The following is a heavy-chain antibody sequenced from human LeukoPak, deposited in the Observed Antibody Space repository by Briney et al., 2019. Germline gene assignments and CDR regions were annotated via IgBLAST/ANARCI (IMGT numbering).Heavy chain of an antibody. CDR3: ARRDYYDSKVDY. V-gene: IGHV4-39*01. CDR1: GXSISSSSYY. D-gene: IGHD3-22*01. J-gene: IGHJ4*02. Sequence: SETLSLTCTVSGXSISSSSYYWGWIRQPPGKGLEWIGSIYYSGSTYYNPSLKSRVTISVDTSKNQFSLKLSSVTAADTAVYYCARRDYYDSKVDYWGQGTLVTVSS. CDR2: IYYSGST.